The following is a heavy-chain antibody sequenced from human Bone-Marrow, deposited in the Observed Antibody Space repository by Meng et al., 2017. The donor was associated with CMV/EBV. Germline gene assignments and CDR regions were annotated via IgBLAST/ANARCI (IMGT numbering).Heavy chain of an antibody. J-gene: IGHJ6*02. CDR3: ASFAYDSENDYYYGMDV. V-gene: IGHV3-30*02. CDR1: GFTFSSYG. D-gene: IGHD3-22*01. Sequence: GESLKISCAASGFTFSSYGMHWVRQAPGKGLEWVAFIRYDGSNKYYADSVKGRFTISRDNSKNTLYLQVNSLRAEDTAVYFCASFAYDSENDYYYGMDVWGRGTAVTVSS. CDR2: IRYDGSNK.